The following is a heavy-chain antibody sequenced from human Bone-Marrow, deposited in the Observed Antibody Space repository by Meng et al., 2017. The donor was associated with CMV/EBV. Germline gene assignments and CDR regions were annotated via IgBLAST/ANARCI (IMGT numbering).Heavy chain of an antibody. Sequence: SETLSLTCTVSGGSISSSSYYWGWIRQPPGKGLEWIGSIYYSGSTYYNPSLKSRVTISVDTSKNQFSLKLSSVTAADTAVYYCARQTGPIVVVPAAFFDYWGQGTLVTVSS. CDR2: IYYSGST. J-gene: IGHJ4*02. CDR3: ARQTGPIVVVPAAFFDY. CDR1: GGSISSSSYY. D-gene: IGHD2-2*01. V-gene: IGHV4-39*01.